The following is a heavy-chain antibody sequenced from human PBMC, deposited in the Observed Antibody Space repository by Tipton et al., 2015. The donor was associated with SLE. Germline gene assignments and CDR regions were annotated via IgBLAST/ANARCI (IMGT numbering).Heavy chain of an antibody. CDR3: ARGGYSSGWYGDYFVY. J-gene: IGHJ4*02. V-gene: IGHV4-39*07. D-gene: IGHD6-19*01. CDR1: GFSIPKSDYY. CDR2: VSYSGLT. Sequence: GLVKPSETLSLTCTVSGFSIPKSDYYWAWIRQPPGKGLEFVGTVSYSGLTYDNPSLSSRVTLSLDTSKTQFSLTLRSVTAADTAIYYCARGGYSSGWYGDYFVYCGQGTLVTVSS.